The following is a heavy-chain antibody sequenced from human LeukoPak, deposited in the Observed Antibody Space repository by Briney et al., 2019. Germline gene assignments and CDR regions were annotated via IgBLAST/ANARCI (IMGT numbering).Heavy chain of an antibody. CDR3: ARDGLGGRAMVTEPDY. CDR1: GGTFSSYA. V-gene: IGHV1-18*01. Sequence: ASVKVSCKASGGTFSSYAISWVRQAPGQGLEWMGWISAYNGNTNYAQKLQGRVTMTTDTSTSTAYMELRSLRSDDTAVYYCARDGLGGRAMVTEPDYWGQGTLVTVSS. CDR2: ISAYNGNT. D-gene: IGHD5-18*01. J-gene: IGHJ4*02.